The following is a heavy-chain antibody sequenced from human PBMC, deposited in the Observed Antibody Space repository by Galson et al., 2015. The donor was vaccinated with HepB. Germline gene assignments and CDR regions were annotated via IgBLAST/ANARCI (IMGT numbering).Heavy chain of an antibody. V-gene: IGHV1-3*04. CDR2: INIGNGDT. J-gene: IGHJ4*02. CDR1: GYTFTNHL. D-gene: IGHD2-8*01. CDR3: ARDNGYFDY. Sequence: SCKASGYTFTNHLIHWVRQAPRQGLEWMGWINIGNGDTKYSQKFQGRVTITRDTSANTAYMELSSLTSEDTAVYYCARDNGYFDYWGQGTVVTVSS.